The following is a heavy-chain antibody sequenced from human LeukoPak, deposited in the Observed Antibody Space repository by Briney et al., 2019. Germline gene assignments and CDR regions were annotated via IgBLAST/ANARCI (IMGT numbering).Heavy chain of an antibody. V-gene: IGHV3-30*18. Sequence: GGSLSLSCSASVFTFNTYGMHWVRRAPGKGREWLAMILYDGNYKEYIDSVKGRFTISRDNSKNTLYLQMNSLRAEDTAVYYCAKHDLPGNEGIDIWGQGTMVTVSA. CDR2: ILYDGNYK. J-gene: IGHJ3*02. CDR1: VFTFNTYG. D-gene: IGHD3-9*01. CDR3: AKHDLPGNEGIDI.